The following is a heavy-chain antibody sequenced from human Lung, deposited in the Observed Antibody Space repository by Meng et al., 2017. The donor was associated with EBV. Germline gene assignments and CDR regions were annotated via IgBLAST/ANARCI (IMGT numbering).Heavy chain of an antibody. Sequence: GLLLEAGGGLVQPGGSLRLSCAVSGFSFSRFWMHWVRQVPGKGLVWVARTNEDGGITTYADSVKGRFFISRDNTRNTLYLQMNSLRDEDTAVYFCSRDLAGPFDDWGQGTLVTVSS. CDR3: SRDLAGPFDD. J-gene: IGHJ4*02. CDR1: GFSFSRFW. V-gene: IGHV3-74*01. CDR2: TNEDGGIT.